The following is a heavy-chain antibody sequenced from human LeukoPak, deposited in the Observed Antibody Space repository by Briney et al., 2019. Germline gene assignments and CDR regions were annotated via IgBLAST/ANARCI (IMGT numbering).Heavy chain of an antibody. Sequence: GGSLRLPCAASGFTFSSYSMNWVRQAPGKGLEWVSSISTSGDYIYYADSVKGRFTMSRDNAKNSLYLQMDSLRAEDTAVYYCARDLVLSRSVGASEKVDYWGQGTLVTVSS. CDR3: ARDLVLSRSVGASEKVDY. V-gene: IGHV3-21*01. CDR1: GFTFSSYS. D-gene: IGHD1-26*01. CDR2: ISTSGDYI. J-gene: IGHJ4*02.